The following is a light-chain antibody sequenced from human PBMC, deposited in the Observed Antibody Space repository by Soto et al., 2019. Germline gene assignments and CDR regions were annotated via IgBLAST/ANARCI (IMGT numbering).Light chain of an antibody. CDR2: EVS. Sequence: QSALTQPASMSGSPGQSITISCTGTSSDVGGYNYVSWYQQHPGKAPKLIIFEVSYRPSGISNRFSASKSGDTASLTISGLQADDEADYYCCSYTDSRTHIFGSGTKVTVL. J-gene: IGLJ1*01. V-gene: IGLV2-14*01. CDR1: SSDVGGYNY. CDR3: CSYTDSRTHI.